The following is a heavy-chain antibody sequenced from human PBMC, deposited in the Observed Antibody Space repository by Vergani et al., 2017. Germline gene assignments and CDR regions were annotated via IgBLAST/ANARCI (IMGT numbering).Heavy chain of an antibody. CDR2: IWYDGSNK. V-gene: IGHV3-33*06. CDR3: AKDRLAVADSFDY. CDR1: GFTFSSHG. D-gene: IGHD6-19*01. J-gene: IGHJ4*02. Sequence: QVQLVESEGGVVQPGRSLTLSCVASGFTFSSHGMHWVRQAPGKGLEWVAVIWYDGSNKYYGDSVKGRFTISRDNSKNTLYLQMNSLRAEDTAVYYCAKDRLAVADSFDYWGQGTLVTVSS.